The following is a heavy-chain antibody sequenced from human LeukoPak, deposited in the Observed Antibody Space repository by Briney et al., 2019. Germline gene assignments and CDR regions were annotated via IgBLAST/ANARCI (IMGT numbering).Heavy chain of an antibody. V-gene: IGHV1-18*01. CDR2: ISAYNGNT. D-gene: IGHD3-10*01. J-gene: IGHJ5*02. CDR1: GYTFTSYG. Sequence: ASVKVSCKASGYTFTSYGISWVRQAPGQGLEWMGWISAYNGNTNYAQKLQGRVTITADESTSTAYMELSSLRSEDTAVYYCARDRVVQNWFDPWGQGTLVTVSS. CDR3: ARDRVVQNWFDP.